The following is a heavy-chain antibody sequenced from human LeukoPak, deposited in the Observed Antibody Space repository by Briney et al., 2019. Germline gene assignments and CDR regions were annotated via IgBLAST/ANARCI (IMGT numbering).Heavy chain of an antibody. Sequence: GGSLRLTCAASGFTFSDYYMSWIRQAPGKGLEWVSYISSSGSTIYYADSVKGRFTISRDNAKNSLYLQMNSLRAEETAVYYCARETHIVVVTEGHWFDPWGQGTLVTVSS. J-gene: IGHJ5*02. V-gene: IGHV3-11*01. CDR1: GFTFSDYY. D-gene: IGHD2-21*02. CDR3: ARETHIVVVTEGHWFDP. CDR2: ISSSGSTI.